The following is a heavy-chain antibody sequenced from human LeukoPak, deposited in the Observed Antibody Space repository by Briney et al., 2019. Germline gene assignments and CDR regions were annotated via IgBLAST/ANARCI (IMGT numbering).Heavy chain of an antibody. CDR1: GFTVSSNY. J-gene: IGHJ4*02. D-gene: IGHD3-22*01. CDR3: ARDLGYDSSGYRFFDY. Sequence: GGSLRLSCAASGFTVSSNYMSWVRQAPGKGLEWVSVIYSGGSTYYADSVKGRFTISRDNSKNTLYLQMNSLRAEDTAVYYCARDLGYDSSGYRFFDYWGQGTLVTVSS. CDR2: IYSGGST. V-gene: IGHV3-66*01.